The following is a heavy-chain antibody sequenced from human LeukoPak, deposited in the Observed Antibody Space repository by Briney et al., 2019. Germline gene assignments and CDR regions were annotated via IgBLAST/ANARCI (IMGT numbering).Heavy chain of an antibody. CDR1: GCIINIYA. V-gene: IGHV3-23*01. CDR3: AEDNGYCTSTSCFLEY. D-gene: IGHD2-2*03. J-gene: IGHJ4*02. CDR2: ISGSGGST. Sequence: GGSLRLSCVASGCIINIYAMSWVRQPPGEGLEWVSAISGSGGSTYYADYVKGRFTISRDNSKGTLYLQMNSLGNEVTGPTYCAEDNGYCTSTSCFLEYWGQGTLVTVPS.